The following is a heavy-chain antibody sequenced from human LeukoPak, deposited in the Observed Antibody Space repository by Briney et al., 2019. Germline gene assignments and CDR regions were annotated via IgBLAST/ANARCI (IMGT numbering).Heavy chain of an antibody. CDR3: ASYDSSGSVASRH. D-gene: IGHD3-22*01. CDR2: IIPIFGTA. V-gene: IGHV1-69*05. J-gene: IGHJ1*01. CDR1: GGTFSSYA. Sequence: SVKVSCEASGGTFSSYAISWVRQAPGQGLEWVGGIIPIFGTANYAQKFQGRVTITTDESTSTAYMELSSLRSEDTAVYYCASYDSSGSVASRHWGQGTLVTVSS.